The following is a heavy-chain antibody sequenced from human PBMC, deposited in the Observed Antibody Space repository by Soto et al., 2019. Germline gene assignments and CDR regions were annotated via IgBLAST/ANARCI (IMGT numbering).Heavy chain of an antibody. V-gene: IGHV3-30*07. CDR2: ISYDGSNK. CDR1: GFTFSSYA. Sequence: GGSLILSCAASGFTFSSYAMHWVRQAPGKGLEWGAVISYDGSNKYYADSVKGRFTISRDNSKNTLYLQMNSLGAEDTAVYYCAKSPGMYYYDSSGYYHYDYWGQGTLVTGSS. J-gene: IGHJ4*02. CDR3: AKSPGMYYYDSSGYYHYDY. D-gene: IGHD3-22*01.